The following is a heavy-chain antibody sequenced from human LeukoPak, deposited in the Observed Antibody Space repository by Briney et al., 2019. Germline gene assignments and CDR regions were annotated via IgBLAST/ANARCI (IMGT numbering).Heavy chain of an antibody. V-gene: IGHV4-31*11. CDR1: GGSISSGGYC. D-gene: IGHD1-7*01. CDR3: ARERNWNYGGWFDP. Sequence: PSETLSLTCAVSGGSISSGGYCWSWIRQHPGKGLEWIGYIYYSGSTYYNPSLKSRVTISVDTSKNQFSLKLSSVTAADTAVYYCARERNWNYGGWFDPWGQGTLVTVSS. J-gene: IGHJ5*02. CDR2: IYYSGST.